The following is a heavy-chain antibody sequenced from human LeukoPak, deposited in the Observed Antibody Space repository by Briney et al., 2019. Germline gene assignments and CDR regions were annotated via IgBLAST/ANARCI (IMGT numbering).Heavy chain of an antibody. D-gene: IGHD2-2*02. CDR2: IYPGDSDT. Sequence: GESLKISCKGSGYSFTSYWIGWVRQMPGKGLGWMGIIYPGDSDTRYSPSFQGQVTISADKSISTAYLQWSSLKASDTAMYYCARHLEGPLLYGWFDPWGQGTLVTVSS. CDR1: GYSFTSYW. J-gene: IGHJ5*02. CDR3: ARHLEGPLLYGWFDP. V-gene: IGHV5-51*01.